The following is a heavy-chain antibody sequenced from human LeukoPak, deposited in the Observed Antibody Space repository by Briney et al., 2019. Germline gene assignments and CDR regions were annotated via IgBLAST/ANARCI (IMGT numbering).Heavy chain of an antibody. CDR2: IYNSGST. Sequence: PSETLCLTCTVSGGCISIYYWSWPRQPPGKGLEWIGYIYNSGSTIYNPSLRSRVTISVDTSKNQFSLKLNSVTAADTAVYYCVRDRELTYWSQGTLVTVSS. V-gene: IGHV4-59*01. CDR3: VRDRELTY. CDR1: GGCISIYY. J-gene: IGHJ4*02. D-gene: IGHD1-26*01.